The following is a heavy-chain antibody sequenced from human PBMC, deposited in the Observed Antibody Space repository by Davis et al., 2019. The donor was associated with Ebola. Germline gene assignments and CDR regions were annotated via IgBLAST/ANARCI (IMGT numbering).Heavy chain of an antibody. CDR1: GDSISSSNYY. Sequence: PSETLSLTCTVSGDSISSSNYYWGWIRQPPGKGLEWIGSLYYGGSTYYNPSLKSRVTTSVDTSKNQFSLKLSSVTAADTAVYYCARQGGSSVYYGMDVWGKGTTVTVSS. CDR3: ARQGGSSVYYGMDV. J-gene: IGHJ6*04. V-gene: IGHV4-39*01. CDR2: LYYGGST. D-gene: IGHD6-6*01.